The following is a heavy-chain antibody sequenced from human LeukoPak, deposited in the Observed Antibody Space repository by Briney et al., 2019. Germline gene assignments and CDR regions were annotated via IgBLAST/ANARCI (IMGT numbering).Heavy chain of an antibody. CDR3: ARDDYSSTSCYVDY. V-gene: IGHV4-4*07. D-gene: IGHD2-2*01. CDR1: GASISSYY. CDR2: IYTSGST. J-gene: IGHJ4*02. Sequence: SETLSLTCTVSGASISSYYWSWIRQPAGKGLEWIGRIYTSGSTNYNPSLKSRVTMSVDTSKNQFSLKLSSVTAADTAVYYCARDDYSSTSCYVDYWGQGTLVTVSS.